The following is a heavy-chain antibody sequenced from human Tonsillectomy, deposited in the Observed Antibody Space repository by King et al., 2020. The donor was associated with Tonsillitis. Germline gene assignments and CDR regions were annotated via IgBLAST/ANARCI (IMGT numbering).Heavy chain of an antibody. V-gene: IGHV3-74*01. J-gene: IGHJ4*02. CDR2: INSDGSST. CDR1: GFAFSSYW. CDR3: ARMGWELLPGRGVGN. D-gene: IGHD1-26*01. Sequence: VQLVESGGGLVQPGGSLRLSCAASGFAFSSYWMHWVRQTPAKGLVWVSRINSDGSSTTYADSVKGRFTISRDNAKNTLYLQMNSLRAEDTSVYYCARMGWELLPGRGVGNWGQGTLVTVSS.